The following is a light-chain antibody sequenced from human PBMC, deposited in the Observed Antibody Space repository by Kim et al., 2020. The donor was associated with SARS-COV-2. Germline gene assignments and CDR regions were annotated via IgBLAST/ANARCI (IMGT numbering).Light chain of an antibody. V-gene: IGLV1-51*01. J-gene: IGLJ3*02. CDR1: NSNIGINY. CDR2: DRN. Sequence: GQKVSISCSGSNSNIGINYVSWYQQFPGTAPKLLIYDRNKRSSGIPDRFSGSKSGTSATLGITGLQTGDEAIYYCATWDSSLSSGVFGGGTQLTVL. CDR3: ATWDSSLSSGV.